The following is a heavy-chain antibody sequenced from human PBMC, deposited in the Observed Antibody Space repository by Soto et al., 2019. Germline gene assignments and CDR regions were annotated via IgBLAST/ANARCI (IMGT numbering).Heavy chain of an antibody. J-gene: IGHJ6*02. D-gene: IGHD2-15*01. Sequence: LRLSCAASGFTFSSYGMHWVRQAPGKGLEWVAVIWYDGSNKYYADSVKGRFTISRDNSKNTLYLQMNSLRAEDTAVYYCARDIRMTPGGSGYYYYGMDVWGQGTTVTVSS. CDR2: IWYDGSNK. V-gene: IGHV3-33*01. CDR3: ARDIRMTPGGSGYYYYGMDV. CDR1: GFTFSSYG.